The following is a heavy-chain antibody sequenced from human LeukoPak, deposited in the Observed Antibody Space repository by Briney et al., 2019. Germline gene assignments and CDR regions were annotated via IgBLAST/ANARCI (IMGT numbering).Heavy chain of an antibody. V-gene: IGHV4-34*01. CDR1: GGSFSGYY. J-gene: IGHJ4*02. D-gene: IGHD3-22*01. CDR2: INHSGST. CDR3: ARGYYYDSSGYYTFDY. Sequence: SETLSLTCAVYGGSFSGYYWSWIRQPPGKGQEWIGEINHSGSTNYNPSLKSRVTISVDTSKNQFSLKLSSVTAADTAVYYCARGYYYDSSGYYTFDYWGQGTLVTVSS.